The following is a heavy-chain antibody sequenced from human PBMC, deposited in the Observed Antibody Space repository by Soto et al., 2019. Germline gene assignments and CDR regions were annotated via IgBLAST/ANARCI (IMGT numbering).Heavy chain of an antibody. CDR1: GVRFSDYY. Sequence: GGSLRLSCAASGVRFSDYYMDWVRQLPGMGLEWVGRTRNKANSYAAEYAPSVRGRFTISRHDSEDSMFLQLNSLKTEDTAVYYCARDTGGSHDFWGQGA. CDR2: TRNKANSYAA. V-gene: IGHV3-72*01. CDR3: ARDTGGSHDF. D-gene: IGHD3-16*01. J-gene: IGHJ4*02.